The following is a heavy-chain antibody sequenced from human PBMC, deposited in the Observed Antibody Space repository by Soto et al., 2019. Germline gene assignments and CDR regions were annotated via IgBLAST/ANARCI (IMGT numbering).Heavy chain of an antibody. D-gene: IGHD6-6*01. Sequence: QVQLVQSGAEVKKPGASVKVSCKASGYTFTSYDINWVRQATGQGLEWMGWMNPNSGNTGYAQKFQGRVTMTRNTSISTAYRELSSLRSEDTAVYYCARVLSGRQYSSSPGDYWGQGTLVTVSS. CDR3: ARVLSGRQYSSSPGDY. CDR2: MNPNSGNT. V-gene: IGHV1-8*01. CDR1: GYTFTSYD. J-gene: IGHJ4*02.